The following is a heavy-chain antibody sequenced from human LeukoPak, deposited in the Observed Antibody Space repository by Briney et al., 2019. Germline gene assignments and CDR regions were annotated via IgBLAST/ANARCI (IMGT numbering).Heavy chain of an antibody. Sequence: GGSLRLSCEASGFIISTNWMNWVRQSPGKGLEWVANIKDDGSQQNYVDSVKGRFTISRDSTKNSLYPQMNSLRAEDTAIYYCARGTSCSGNSCYFQRHNNYAMDVWGQGTTVIVSS. V-gene: IGHV3-7*01. D-gene: IGHD2-2*01. CDR3: ARGTSCSGNSCYFQRHNNYAMDV. CDR2: IKDDGSQQ. J-gene: IGHJ6*02. CDR1: GFIISTNW.